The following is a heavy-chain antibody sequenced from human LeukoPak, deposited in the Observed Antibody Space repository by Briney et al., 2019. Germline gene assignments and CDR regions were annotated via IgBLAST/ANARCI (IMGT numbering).Heavy chain of an antibody. J-gene: IGHJ4*02. V-gene: IGHV4-59*01. Sequence: SETLSLTCTVSGGSISRYYWSWIRQPPGKGLEWIGYISYSGGTNYNPSHKSRVTISVDTSKNQHSLKLSSVTAADTAVYYCARDLDNSGWYVFGYWGQENLVTVSS. CDR3: ARDLDNSGWYVFGY. D-gene: IGHD6-19*01. CDR1: GGSISRYY. CDR2: ISYSGGT.